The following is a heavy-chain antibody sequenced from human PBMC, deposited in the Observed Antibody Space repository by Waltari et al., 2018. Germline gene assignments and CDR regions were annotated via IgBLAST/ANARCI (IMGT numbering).Heavy chain of an antibody. V-gene: IGHV3-23*01. CDR2: ISGSGGST. J-gene: IGHJ5*02. D-gene: IGHD6-13*01. Sequence: EVQLLESGGGLVQPGGSLRLSCAAPGFTFSSYAMSWVRQAPGKVLEWVSAISGSGGSTYYADSVKGRFTIARDNSKNTLYLQMNSLRAEDTAVYYCAKFPSIAAAGPWGQGTLVTVSS. CDR1: GFTFSSYA. CDR3: AKFPSIAAAGP.